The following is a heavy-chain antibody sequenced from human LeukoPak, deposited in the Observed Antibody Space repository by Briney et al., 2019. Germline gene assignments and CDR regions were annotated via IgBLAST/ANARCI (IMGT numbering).Heavy chain of an antibody. Sequence: ASVKVSCKVSGYTLTELSMHWVRQAPGEGLEWMGGFDPEDGETIYAQKFQGRVTMTEDTSTDTAYMELSSLRSEDTAVYYCATVSPRYYYGSGNDYWGQGTLVTVSS. CDR1: GYTLTELS. V-gene: IGHV1-24*01. D-gene: IGHD3-10*01. CDR3: ATVSPRYYYGSGNDY. J-gene: IGHJ4*02. CDR2: FDPEDGET.